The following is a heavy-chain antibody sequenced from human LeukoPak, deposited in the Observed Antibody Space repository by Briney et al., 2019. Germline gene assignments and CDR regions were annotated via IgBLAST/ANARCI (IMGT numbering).Heavy chain of an antibody. CDR1: GFTFSSYS. Sequence: GGSLGLSCAASGFTFSSYSMNWVRQAPGKGLEWVSSISSSSSYIYYADSVKGRFTIPRDNAKNSLYLQMNSLRAEDTAVYYCARDTSSWYLGGDYYFDYWGQGTLVTVSS. CDR2: ISSSSSYI. CDR3: ARDTSSWYLGGDYYFDY. V-gene: IGHV3-21*01. D-gene: IGHD6-13*01. J-gene: IGHJ4*02.